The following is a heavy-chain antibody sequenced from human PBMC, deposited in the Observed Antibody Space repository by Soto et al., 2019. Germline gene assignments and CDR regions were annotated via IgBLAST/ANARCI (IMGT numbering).Heavy chain of an antibody. CDR3: ARDLSIAVAGTDYYYYYYMDV. D-gene: IGHD6-19*01. CDR1: GGSISSGGYY. J-gene: IGHJ6*03. Sequence: SETLSLTCTVSGGSISSGGYYWSWIRQHPGKGLEWIGYIYYSGSTYYNPSLKSRVTISVDTSKNQFSLKLSSVTAADTAVYYCARDLSIAVAGTDYYYYYYMDVWGKGTTVTVSS. V-gene: IGHV4-31*03. CDR2: IYYSGST.